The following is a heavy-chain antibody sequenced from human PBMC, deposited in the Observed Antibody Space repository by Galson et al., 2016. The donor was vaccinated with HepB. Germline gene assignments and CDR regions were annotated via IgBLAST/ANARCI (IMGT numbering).Heavy chain of an antibody. V-gene: IGHV3-33*01. D-gene: IGHD6-19*01. CDR1: GFTFSSYG. CDR2: IWYDGSTK. Sequence: SLRLSCAASGFTFSSYGMHWVRQAPGKGLEWVAVIWYDGSTKYYADSVKGRFTISRDNSKDTLNLQMNSLRAEDTAVYYCARDSDLRVAVPYPYYYYGMDVWGQGTTVTVSS. CDR3: ARDSDLRVAVPYPYYYYGMDV. J-gene: IGHJ6*02.